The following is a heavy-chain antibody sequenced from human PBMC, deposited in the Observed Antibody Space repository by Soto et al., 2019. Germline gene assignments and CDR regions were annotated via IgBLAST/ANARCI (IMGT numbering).Heavy chain of an antibody. D-gene: IGHD3-16*01. CDR1: ESTISRDW. Sequence: PGGSLRLSCAISESTISRDWMNWVRQAPGKGLEWVAHTNQDGSEKYYADSVKGRFTIFRDNAKKSLYLQMNSLRAGDTAMYYSLGGGGDPFWGQEPRVTVS. CDR2: TNQDGSEK. CDR3: LGGGGDPF. J-gene: IGHJ4*02. V-gene: IGHV3-7*01.